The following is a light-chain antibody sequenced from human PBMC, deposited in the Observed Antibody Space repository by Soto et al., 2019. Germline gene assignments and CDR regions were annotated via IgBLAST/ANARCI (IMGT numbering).Light chain of an antibody. CDR3: QQYHSYWT. CDR1: KNIGNK. V-gene: IGKV3D-15*01. J-gene: IGKJ1*01. CDR2: GAS. Sequence: TQSPALLSVSPGERATLSCRASKNIGNKVAWYQQSPGQTPRLLIYGASTRASGVPDRFSGSGSGTDFTLTITNPQAEDFATYYCQQYHSYWTFGQGTKVE.